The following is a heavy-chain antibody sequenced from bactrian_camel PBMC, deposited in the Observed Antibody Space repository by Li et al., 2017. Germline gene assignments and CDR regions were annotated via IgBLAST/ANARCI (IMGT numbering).Heavy chain of an antibody. J-gene: IGHJ4*01. CDR3: ATTSNWVPDNY. D-gene: IGHD4*01. CDR1: GFTFSAYW. CDR2: IASGGGTT. V-gene: IGHV3S1*01. Sequence: VQLVESGGGLVQPGGTLRLSCAASGFTFSAYWMYWVRQAPGKGLEWVSAIASGGGTTYYADSVKGRFTISRDNAKNTLYLQMNSLKTEDTAVYYCATTSNWVPDNYWGQGTQVTVS.